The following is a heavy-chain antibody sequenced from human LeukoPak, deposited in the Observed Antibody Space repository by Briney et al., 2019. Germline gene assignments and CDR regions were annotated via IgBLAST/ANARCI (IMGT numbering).Heavy chain of an antibody. CDR3: ARDSVGANDF. CDR1: GYTLTSYY. V-gene: IGHV1-46*01. D-gene: IGHD1-26*01. CDR2: INPSGDFT. Sequence: PEASVKVSCKASGYTLTSYYMHWVLQAPGQGLEWMGIINPSGDFTSYAQKFQGRVTMTRDTSTSTVYMELSSLRSEDTAVYYCARDSVGANDFWGQGTLVTVSS. J-gene: IGHJ4*02.